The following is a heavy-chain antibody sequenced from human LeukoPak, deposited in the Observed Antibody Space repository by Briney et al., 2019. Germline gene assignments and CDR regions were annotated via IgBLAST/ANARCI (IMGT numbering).Heavy chain of an antibody. V-gene: IGHV3-74*01. CDR2: LSTDGNNT. D-gene: IGHD6-6*01. CDR1: GFTFSKYW. J-gene: IGHJ3*02. CDR3: IREYSSSSGRAFDI. Sequence: GGSLRLSCAGSGFTFSKYWMHWVCQAPRKGLVWVSRLSTDGNNTNYADSVKGRFTISRDNAKNTLYLQLNSLRDEDTAVYYCIREYSSSSGRAFDIWGQGTMVTVSS.